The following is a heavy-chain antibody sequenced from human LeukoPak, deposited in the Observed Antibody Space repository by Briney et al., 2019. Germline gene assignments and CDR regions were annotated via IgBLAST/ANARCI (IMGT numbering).Heavy chain of an antibody. Sequence: GGSLRLSCAASGFTFSSYSMNWVRQAPGKGLEWVSSISSSSSYKYYADSVKSRFTISRDNAKNSLYLQMNSLRAEDTAVYYYARTSNSIIVPDDAFDIWGQGTMVTVSS. CDR3: ARTSNSIIVPDDAFDI. CDR2: ISSSSSYK. V-gene: IGHV3-21*01. D-gene: IGHD3-16*02. J-gene: IGHJ3*02. CDR1: GFTFSSYS.